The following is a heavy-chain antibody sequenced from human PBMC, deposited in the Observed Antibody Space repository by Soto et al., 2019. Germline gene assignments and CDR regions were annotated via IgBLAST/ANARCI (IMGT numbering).Heavy chain of an antibody. Sequence: GGSLRLSCAASGFTFSSYAMSWVRQAPGKGLEWVSAISGSGGSTYYADSVKGRFTISRANSKNTLYLQMNSLRAEDTAVYYCAKDPGYYYGSGSYYSDYWGQGTLVTVSS. CDR2: ISGSGGST. D-gene: IGHD3-10*01. CDR3: AKDPGYYYGSGSYYSDY. J-gene: IGHJ4*02. V-gene: IGHV3-23*01. CDR1: GFTFSSYA.